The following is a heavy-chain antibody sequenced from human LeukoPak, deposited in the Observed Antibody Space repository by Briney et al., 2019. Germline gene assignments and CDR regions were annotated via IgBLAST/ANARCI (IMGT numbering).Heavy chain of an antibody. CDR3: AKSQFYFDNTGYYHQFDY. V-gene: IGHV3-30*02. D-gene: IGHD3-22*01. CDR2: IWYDGSNK. CDR1: GFTFSSYG. Sequence: GGSLRLSCAASGFTFSSYGMHWVRQAPGKGLEWVAVIWYDGSNKYYADSVKGRFTISRDNSKNTLYLQMNSLRAEDTAVYFCAKSQFYFDNTGYYHQFDYWGQGTLVTVSS. J-gene: IGHJ4*02.